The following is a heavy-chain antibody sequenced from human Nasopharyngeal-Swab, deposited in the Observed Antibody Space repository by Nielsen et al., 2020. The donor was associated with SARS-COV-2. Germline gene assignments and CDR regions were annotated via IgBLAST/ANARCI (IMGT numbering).Heavy chain of an antibody. CDR2: INQDGSEK. V-gene: IGHV3-7*01. D-gene: IGHD6-19*01. Sequence: GESLKISCAASGFTFSSYWMTWVRQAPGKGLEWVANINQDGSEKYYVDSVKGRFTISRDNAKNSLYLQVNSLRAEDTAVYYCARHSGWSFDYWGQGILVTVSS. CDR1: GFTFSSYW. J-gene: IGHJ4*02. CDR3: ARHSGWSFDY.